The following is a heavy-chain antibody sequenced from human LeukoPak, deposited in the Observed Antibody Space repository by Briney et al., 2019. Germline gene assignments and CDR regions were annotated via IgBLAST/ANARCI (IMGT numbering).Heavy chain of an antibody. J-gene: IGHJ4*02. CDR1: EFSVGSNY. CDR3: ARRYRTHYFDY. CDR2: IYSGGST. V-gene: IGHV3-66*01. D-gene: IGHD1-1*01. Sequence: GGSLRLSCAASEFSVGSNYMTWVRQAPGKGLEWVSLIYSGGSTYYADSVKGRFTISRDNAKNSLYLQMNSLRAEDTAVYYCARRYRTHYFDYWGQGTLVTVSP.